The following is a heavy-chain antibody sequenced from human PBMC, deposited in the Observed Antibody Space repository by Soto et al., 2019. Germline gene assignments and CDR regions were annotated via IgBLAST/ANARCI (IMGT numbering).Heavy chain of an antibody. J-gene: IGHJ5*02. Sequence: PSETLSLTCAFSGGSISSGGYSWSWIRQPPGKGLEWIGYIYHSGSTYYNPSLKSRVTISVDRSKNQFSLKLRSVTAADTAVYYWARVVDTAMVNWFDPWGHGTLVPVSP. V-gene: IGHV4-30-2*01. CDR1: GGSISSGGYS. CDR3: ARVVDTAMVNWFDP. CDR2: IYHSGST. D-gene: IGHD5-18*01.